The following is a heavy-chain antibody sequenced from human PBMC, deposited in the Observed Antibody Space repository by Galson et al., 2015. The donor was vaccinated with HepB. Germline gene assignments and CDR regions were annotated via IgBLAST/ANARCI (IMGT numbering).Heavy chain of an antibody. V-gene: IGHV1-8*01. CDR1: GSTSTSYD. Sequence: SVTVSCKASGSTSTSYDINWVRQATGQGLEWMGWMNPHSGDTGYAQKFLGRVTMTRNTSISTAYMELSSLRSEDTAVYYCAVSPFDYWGQGTLVTVSS. D-gene: IGHD5/OR15-5a*01. CDR2: MNPHSGDT. CDR3: AVSPFDY. J-gene: IGHJ4*02.